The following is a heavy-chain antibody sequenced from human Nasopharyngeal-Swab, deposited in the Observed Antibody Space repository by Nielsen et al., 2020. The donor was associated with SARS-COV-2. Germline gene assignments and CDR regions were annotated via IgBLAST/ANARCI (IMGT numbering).Heavy chain of an antibody. D-gene: IGHD6-25*01. CDR2: IYSGGST. V-gene: IGHV3-53*04. J-gene: IGHJ4*02. CDR3: ARVAARRFDY. CDR1: GFPVSSNY. Sequence: GESLKISCAASGFPVSSNYMSWVRQAPGKGLEWVSVIYSGGSTYYADSVKGRFTISRHNSKNTLYLQMNSLRAEDTAVYYCARVAARRFDYWGQGTLVTVSS.